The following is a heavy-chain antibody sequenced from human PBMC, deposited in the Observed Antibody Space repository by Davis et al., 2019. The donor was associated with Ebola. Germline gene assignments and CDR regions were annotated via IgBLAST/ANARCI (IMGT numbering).Heavy chain of an antibody. V-gene: IGHV3-53*01. J-gene: IGHJ4*02. CDR2: MYSGGGT. D-gene: IGHD5-18*01. CDR1: GFSVSYDY. Sequence: GESLKISCAASGFSVSYDYMNWVRQAPGKGLEWVSGMYSGGGTHYADSVKGRFTISRDNSKNTLYLQMNSLRAEDTAVYYCARSTAMVDWGQGTLVTVSS. CDR3: ARSTAMVD.